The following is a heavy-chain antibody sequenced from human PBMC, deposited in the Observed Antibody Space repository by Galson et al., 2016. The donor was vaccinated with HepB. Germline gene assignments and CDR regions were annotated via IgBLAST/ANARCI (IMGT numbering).Heavy chain of an antibody. CDR1: GGSISDGYYS. Sequence: TLSLTCAVSGGSISDGYYSWAWIRQPPGKGLEWIGYIYPSGSTYYSPSLEGRVTISVDRSKNQFSLNLPSVTDADTAVYYCATGGSPTPFDPWGQGILVTVSS. CDR3: ATGGSPTPFDP. J-gene: IGHJ5*02. CDR2: IYPSGST. V-gene: IGHV4-30-2*01.